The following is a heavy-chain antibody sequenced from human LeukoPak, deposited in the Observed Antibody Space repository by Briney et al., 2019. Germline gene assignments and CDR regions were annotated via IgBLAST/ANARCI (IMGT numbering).Heavy chain of an antibody. CDR3: AREGTYYYDSSGYYYFDY. D-gene: IGHD3-22*01. V-gene: IGHV1-8*01. CDR1: GYTFTSYD. J-gene: IGHJ4*02. Sequence: ASVKVSCKASGYTFTSYDINWVRQAPGQGLEWMGWMNPNSGNTDYAQKFQGRVTMTRNTSISTAYMELSSLRSEDTAVYYCAREGTYYYDSSGYYYFDYWGQGTLVTVSS. CDR2: MNPNSGNT.